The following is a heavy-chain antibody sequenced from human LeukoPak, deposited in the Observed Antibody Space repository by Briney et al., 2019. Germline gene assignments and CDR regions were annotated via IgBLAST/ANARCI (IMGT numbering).Heavy chain of an antibody. CDR2: INQDGSAK. Sequence: GGSLRLSCADSGFLFSNSWMAWVRQAPGKGLEWLANINQDGSAKTCVDSVKGRFTISRDNAKNSLYLQMNSLRAEDTAMYYCARDSGYNAFDYWGQGTLVTVSS. D-gene: IGHD5-12*01. J-gene: IGHJ4*02. V-gene: IGHV3-7*05. CDR1: GFLFSNSW. CDR3: ARDSGYNAFDY.